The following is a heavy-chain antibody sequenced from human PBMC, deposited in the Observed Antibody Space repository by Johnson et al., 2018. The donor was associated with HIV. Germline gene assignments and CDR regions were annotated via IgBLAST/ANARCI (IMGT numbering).Heavy chain of an antibody. CDR2: ISWNSGGI. CDR3: ALNWGAEGAFDI. J-gene: IGHJ3*02. D-gene: IGHD7-27*01. CDR1: GFIFVDYA. V-gene: IGHV3-9*01. Sequence: QLMESGGGLVQPGRSLRLSCAASGFIFVDYAMHWVRQAPGKGLEWVSGISWNSGGIGYADSVKGRFTISRDNAKNSLYLQMNSLRAEDTAVYYCALNWGAEGAFDIWGQGTMVTVSS.